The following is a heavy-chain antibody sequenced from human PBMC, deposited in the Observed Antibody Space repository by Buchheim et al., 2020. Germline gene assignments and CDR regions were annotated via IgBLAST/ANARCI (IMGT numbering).Heavy chain of an antibody. CDR3: ARWSSEWFANWFDR. D-gene: IGHD3-3*01. CDR1: GGSISSVNYY. V-gene: IGHV4-31*11. Sequence: QVQLRESGPGLVKPSQTLSLTCAVSGGSISSVNYYWSWIRQHPGKGLEWIGYIYYSGTTHYNPPLKSRASISVDTSKNQFYLRLNSVTAADTAVYYCARWSSEWFANWFDRWGQGTL. CDR2: IYYSGTT. J-gene: IGHJ5*02.